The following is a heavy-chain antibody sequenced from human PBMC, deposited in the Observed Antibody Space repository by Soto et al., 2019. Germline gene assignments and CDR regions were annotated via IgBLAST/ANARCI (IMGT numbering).Heavy chain of an antibody. J-gene: IGHJ6*02. V-gene: IGHV5-10-1*01. Sequence: GESLKISCKGSGYSFTSYWISWVRQMPGKGLEWMGRVDPSDSYTNYSPSFQGHVTISADKSISTAYLQWSSLKASDTAMYYCASGAAATSYYYYGMDGWGQETTVTVSS. D-gene: IGHD6-13*01. CDR2: VDPSDSYT. CDR3: ASGAAATSYYYYGMDG. CDR1: GYSFTSYW.